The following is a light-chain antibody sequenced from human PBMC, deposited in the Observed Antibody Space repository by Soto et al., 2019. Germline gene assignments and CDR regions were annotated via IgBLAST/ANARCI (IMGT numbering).Light chain of an antibody. CDR1: QSVSSRY. J-gene: IGKJ4*01. CDR3: QQYGSSPVT. V-gene: IGKV3-20*01. CDR2: GAS. Sequence: ENVLTQSPGTLSLSPGERATLSCGASQSVSSRYVAWYQQKPGQAPRLLIYGASTRAPGIPDRFSGSGSGTDFTLTITRLDPEDFAVYYCQQYGSSPVTFGGGTKVEIK.